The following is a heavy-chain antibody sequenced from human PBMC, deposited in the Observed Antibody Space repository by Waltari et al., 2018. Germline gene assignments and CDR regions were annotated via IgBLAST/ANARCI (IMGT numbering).Heavy chain of an antibody. CDR3: ARTPDYGDYGIDY. V-gene: IGHV4-39*07. CDR1: GGPISSSSYY. Sequence: QLQLQESGPGLVKPSETLSPPCTVSGGPISSSSYYWGWIRQPPGKGLEWIGSIYYSGSTYYNPSLKSRVTISVDTSKNQFSLKLSSVTAADTAVYYCARTPDYGDYGIDYWGQGTLVTVSS. D-gene: IGHD4-17*01. J-gene: IGHJ4*02. CDR2: IYYSGST.